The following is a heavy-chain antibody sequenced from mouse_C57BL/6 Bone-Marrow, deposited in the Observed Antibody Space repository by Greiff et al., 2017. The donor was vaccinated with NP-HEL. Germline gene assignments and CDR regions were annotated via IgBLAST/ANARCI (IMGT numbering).Heavy chain of an antibody. V-gene: IGHV1-82*01. CDR1: GYAFSSSW. J-gene: IGHJ3*01. CDR2: IYPGDGDT. CDR3: ARSRAWFAY. Sequence: LVESGPELVKPGASVKISCKASGYAFSSSWMNWVKQRPGKGLEWIGRIYPGDGDTNYNGKFKGKATLTADKSSSTAYMQLSSLTSEDSAVYFCARSRAWFAYWGQGTLVTVSA.